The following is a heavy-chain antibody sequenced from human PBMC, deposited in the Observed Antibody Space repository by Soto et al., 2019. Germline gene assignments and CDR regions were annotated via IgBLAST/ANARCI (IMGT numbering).Heavy chain of an antibody. CDR2: IYNSGST. D-gene: IGHD3-10*01. Sequence: QVQLQESGPGLVKPSQTLSLICTVSGGSISSGGYYWSWIRQRPGKGLEWIGYIYNSGSTYYSSSLKSRLNLSGDTSKNQFSLKMSFGTAADSGVYYCARAKGRSFFDYWGQGTLVTVSS. CDR3: ARAKGRSFFDY. V-gene: IGHV4-31*03. J-gene: IGHJ4*02. CDR1: GGSISSGGYY.